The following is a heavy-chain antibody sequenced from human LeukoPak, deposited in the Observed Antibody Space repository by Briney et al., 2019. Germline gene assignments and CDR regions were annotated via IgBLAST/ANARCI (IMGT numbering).Heavy chain of an antibody. D-gene: IGHD6-6*01. J-gene: IGHJ4*02. Sequence: PSETLSLTCAVSGGSFSGYYWSWIRQPPGKGLEWIGEMNHSGSTNYNPSPTSRSTISIDTSKNQLSLKLSAETAADTAVYYCARVAASRSFGDYWGQGTLVTVSS. CDR2: MNHSGST. CDR3: ARVAASRSFGDY. CDR1: GGSFSGYY. V-gene: IGHV4-34*01.